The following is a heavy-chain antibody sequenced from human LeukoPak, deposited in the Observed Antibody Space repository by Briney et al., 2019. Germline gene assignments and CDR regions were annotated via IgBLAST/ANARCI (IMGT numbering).Heavy chain of an antibody. CDR1: GYTFTSYG. CDR3: ARDSSEDFYDSRGYYSFDF. V-gene: IGHV1-18*01. CDR2: ISAYNGNT. J-gene: IGHJ4*02. D-gene: IGHD3-22*01. Sequence: ASVKVSCKASGYTFTSYGISWVRQAPGQGLEWMGWISAYNGNTNYAQKVQGRVTMTTDTSTSTAYMELRSLRSDDTAVFYCARDSSEDFYDSRGYYSFDFWGQGTLVTVSS.